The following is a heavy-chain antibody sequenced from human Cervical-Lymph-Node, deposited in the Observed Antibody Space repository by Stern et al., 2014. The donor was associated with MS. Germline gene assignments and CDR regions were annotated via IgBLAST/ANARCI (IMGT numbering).Heavy chain of an antibody. J-gene: IGHJ4*02. CDR2: IYTSGST. D-gene: IGHD4-17*01. CDR3: ARQTTADYLFPY. V-gene: IGHV4-61*02. Sequence: QVQLQESGPGLVKPSQTLSLTCTVSGGSISSGSYYWSWIRQPAGKGLEWIGRIYTSGSTNSNPFLKRRVTISVAPSKTQFSLKLSSVTAADTAVYYCARQTTADYLFPYWGQGTLVTVSS. CDR1: GGSISSGSYY.